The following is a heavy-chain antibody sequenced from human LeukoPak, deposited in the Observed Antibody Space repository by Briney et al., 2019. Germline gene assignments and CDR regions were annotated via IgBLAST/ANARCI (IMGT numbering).Heavy chain of an antibody. J-gene: IGHJ2*01. D-gene: IGHD3-3*01. V-gene: IGHV4-59*01. CDR2: IYYSGST. CDR3: AREGGYYQDSWYFDL. CDR1: GGPISSYY. Sequence: SETLSLTRTVSGGPISSYYWSWIRQPPGKGLEWIGYIYYSGSTNYNPSLKSRVTISVDTSKNQFSLKLSSVTAADTAVYYCAREGGYYQDSWYFDLWGRGTLVTVSS.